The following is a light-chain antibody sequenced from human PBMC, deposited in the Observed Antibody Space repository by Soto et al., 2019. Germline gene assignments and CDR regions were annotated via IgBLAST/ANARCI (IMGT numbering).Light chain of an antibody. CDR3: QQYSRYWT. Sequence: DIQMTQSPSTLSASVGDRVTITCRASQSVSGYLAWYQQKPGKGPKLLIYDASSLESGVPSRFRGSGSGTEFPLTISSLQPDDFATYYCQQYSRYWTFGQGTKVDMK. CDR2: DAS. J-gene: IGKJ1*01. V-gene: IGKV1-5*01. CDR1: QSVSGY.